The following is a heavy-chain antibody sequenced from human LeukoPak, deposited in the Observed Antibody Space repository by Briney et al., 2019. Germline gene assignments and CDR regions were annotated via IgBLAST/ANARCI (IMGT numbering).Heavy chain of an antibody. Sequence: SETLSLTCTVSGGSISSYYWSWLRQPPGKGLEWIGYIYYSGSTNYNPSLKSRVTISVDTSKNQFSLKLSSVTAADTAVYYCARRSPSWGYFDYWGQGTLVTVSS. CDR1: GGSISSYY. D-gene: IGHD7-27*01. V-gene: IGHV4-59*01. CDR2: IYYSGST. J-gene: IGHJ4*02. CDR3: ARRSPSWGYFDY.